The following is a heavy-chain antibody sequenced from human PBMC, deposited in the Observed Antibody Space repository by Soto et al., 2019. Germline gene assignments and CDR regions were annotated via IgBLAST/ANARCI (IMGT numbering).Heavy chain of an antibody. CDR2: IYYSGST. Sequence: SETLSLTCTVSGGSISSGGYYWSWIRQHPGKGLEWIGYIYYSGSTYYNPSLKSRVTISVDTSKNQFSLKLSSVTAADTAVYYCARDPPSSWTFDYWGQGTLVTVSS. V-gene: IGHV4-31*03. CDR1: GGSISSGGYY. D-gene: IGHD6-13*01. J-gene: IGHJ4*02. CDR3: ARDPPSSWTFDY.